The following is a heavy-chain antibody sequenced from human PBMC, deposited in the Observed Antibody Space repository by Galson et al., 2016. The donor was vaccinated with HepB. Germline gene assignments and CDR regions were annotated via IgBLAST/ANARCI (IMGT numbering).Heavy chain of an antibody. CDR2: IYSGGST. CDR1: GFTVSS. V-gene: IGHV3-53*01. CDR3: ATKQEGITMIRGVTVDYYGMDD. D-gene: IGHD3-10*01. Sequence: SLRLSCAASGFTVSSMTWVRQAPGKGLEWVSVIYSGGSTYYTDSVKGRFTISRDNSKNTVYLQMNSLRAEDTAMYHCATKQEGITMIRGVTVDYYGMDDWGQGTTVTVSS. J-gene: IGHJ6*02.